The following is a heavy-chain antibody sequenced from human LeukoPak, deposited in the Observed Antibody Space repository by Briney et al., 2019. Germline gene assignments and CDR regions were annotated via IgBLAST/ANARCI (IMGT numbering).Heavy chain of an antibody. D-gene: IGHD1-1*01. CDR1: GGSISSYY. V-gene: IGHV4-59*01. CDR2: IYYSGST. CDR3: ARGYEGYYYYYGLDV. Sequence: SETLSLTCTVSGGSISSYYWSWIRQPPGKGLEWIGYIYYSGSTNYNPSLKSRVTISVDTSKNQFSLKLSSVTAADTALYYCARGYEGYYYYYGLDVWGQGTTVTVSS. J-gene: IGHJ6*02.